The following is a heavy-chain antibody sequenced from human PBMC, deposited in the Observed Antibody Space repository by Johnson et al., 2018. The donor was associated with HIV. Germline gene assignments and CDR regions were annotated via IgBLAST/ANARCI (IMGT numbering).Heavy chain of an antibody. D-gene: IGHD5-18*01. J-gene: IGHJ3*02. CDR2: INWDGDST. V-gene: IGHV3-43D*03. CDR3: ARDGGIQLWSAFDI. Sequence: VQLVESGGGLVKPGGSLRLSCAASGFTFDDYAMHWVRQTPGKGLEWVSLINWDGDSTYYADSVKGRFTISRDNSKNSLYLQMNSLRPEDTGLYYCARDGGIQLWSAFDIWGQGTMVTVSS. CDR1: GFTFDDYA.